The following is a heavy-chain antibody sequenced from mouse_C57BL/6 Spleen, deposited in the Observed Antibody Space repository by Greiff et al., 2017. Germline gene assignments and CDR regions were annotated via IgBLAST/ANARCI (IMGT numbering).Heavy chain of an antibody. V-gene: IGHV1-81*01. CDR2: IYPRSGNT. J-gene: IGHJ4*01. Sequence: VPLQPSGAELARPGASVKLSCKASGYTFTSYGISWVKQRTGPGLEWIGEIYPRSGNTYSNEKFKGKATLTAEKSSSTAYMELRSLTSEDSAVSFCARGSSVYYSIDYWGQGTSVTVSS. CDR3: ARGSSVYYSIDY. CDR1: GYTFTSYG. D-gene: IGHD1-3*01.